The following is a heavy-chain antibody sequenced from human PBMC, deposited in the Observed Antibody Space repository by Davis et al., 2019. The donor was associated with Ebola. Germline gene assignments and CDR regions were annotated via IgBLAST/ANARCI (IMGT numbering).Heavy chain of an antibody. CDR3: AKDRYYDNNPLYYESEC. J-gene: IGHJ4*02. V-gene: IGHV1-69*13. CDR2: IIPIFGTA. D-gene: IGHD3-22*01. Sequence: SVKVSCKASGSSFLSYAISWVRQAPGQGLEWMGGIIPIFGTANYAQRFQGRVTITADESRTTAYMELSSLRSEDTAVYYCAKDRYYDNNPLYYESECWGQGTLVTVSS. CDR1: GSSFLSYA.